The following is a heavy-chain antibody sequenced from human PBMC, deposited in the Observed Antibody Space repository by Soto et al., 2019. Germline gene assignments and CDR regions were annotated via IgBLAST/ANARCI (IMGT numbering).Heavy chain of an antibody. V-gene: IGHV2-5*02. CDR2: IYWDDDK. CDR3: VQSRCGGDCLQSYSSHSYYGLDV. D-gene: IGHD2-21*01. CDR1: GSSLSTTGVG. Sequence: QITLKESGPTLVKPTQTLTLTCTFSGSSLSTTGVGVGWIRQPPGKALEWLALIYWDDDKRYNPSLKSRLTITKDTSKNQVVLTMTNMDPVDTATYYCVQSRCGGDCLQSYSSHSYYGLDVWGQGTTVTVSS. J-gene: IGHJ6*02.